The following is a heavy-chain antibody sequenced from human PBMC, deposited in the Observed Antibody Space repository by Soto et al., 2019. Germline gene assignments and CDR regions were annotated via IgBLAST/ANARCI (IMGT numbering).Heavy chain of an antibody. CDR2: IIPVFGTA. Sequence: QVQLVQSGAEVKKPGSSVKVSCKASGGTFSSYAISWVRQAPGQGLEWMGGIIPVFGTANYAQKFQGRVTITADESTSTAYMELSSLRSEDTAVYYCARVVAIVGGTYYGMDVWGQGTTVTVSS. CDR3: ARVVAIVGGTYYGMDV. J-gene: IGHJ6*02. V-gene: IGHV1-69*01. D-gene: IGHD1-26*01. CDR1: GGTFSSYA.